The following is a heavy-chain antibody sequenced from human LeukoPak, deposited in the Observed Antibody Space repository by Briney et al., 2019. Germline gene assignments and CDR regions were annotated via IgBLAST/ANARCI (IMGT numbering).Heavy chain of an antibody. CDR1: GYSISSGYY. D-gene: IGHD2-2*01. Sequence: PSETLSLTCAVSGYSISSGYYWGWIRQPPGKALEWIGSIYHSGSTYYNPSLKSRVTISVDTSKNQFSLKLSSVTAADTAVYYCARDRSRIVVVPAAMNDALDIWGQGTMLTVSS. CDR2: IYHSGST. V-gene: IGHV4-38-2*02. CDR3: ARDRSRIVVVPAAMNDALDI. J-gene: IGHJ3*02.